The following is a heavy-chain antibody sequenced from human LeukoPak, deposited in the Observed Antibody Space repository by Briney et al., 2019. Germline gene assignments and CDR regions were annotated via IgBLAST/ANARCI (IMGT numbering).Heavy chain of an antibody. D-gene: IGHD6-13*01. CDR2: IYYSGST. CDR3: ATLGSAGTFDY. CDR1: GGSISSYY. Sequence: SETLSLTCTVAGGSISSYYWTWIRQPPAKGLEWIGYIYYSGSTNYNPSLKSRVTISIDTSKNQFSLKLTSVTAADTAVYYRATLGSAGTFDYWGQGTLVTVSS. J-gene: IGHJ4*02. V-gene: IGHV4-59*01.